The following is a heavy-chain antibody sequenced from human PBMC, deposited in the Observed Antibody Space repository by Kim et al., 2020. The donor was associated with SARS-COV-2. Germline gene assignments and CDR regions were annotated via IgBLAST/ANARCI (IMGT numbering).Heavy chain of an antibody. J-gene: IGHJ6*02. CDR2: ISYDGSNK. CDR1: GFTFSSYG. D-gene: IGHD3-10*01. V-gene: IGHV3-30*18. Sequence: GGSLRLSCAASGFTFSSYGMHWVRQAPGKGLESVAVISYDGSNKYYADSVKGRFTISRDNSKNTLYLQMNSLRAEDTAVYYFAKGARGRYYYGMDVWGQGTTVTVSS. CDR3: AKGARGRYYYGMDV.